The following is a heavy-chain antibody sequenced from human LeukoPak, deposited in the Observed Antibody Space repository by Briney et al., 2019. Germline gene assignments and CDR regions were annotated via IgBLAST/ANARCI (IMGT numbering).Heavy chain of an antibody. CDR1: GGTFPSDS. D-gene: IGHD2-2*01. Sequence: GSSVKVSCNASGGTFPSDSISWVRQAPGQGLEWMGRIIPMFGTVKYAKKFQGRVTITADKSTSTAYMQLRSLRSDDTAVYYCARDVGDIVVLPAPLKLDSWGQGTLITVSS. CDR3: ARDVGDIVVLPAPLKLDS. CDR2: IIPMFGTV. J-gene: IGHJ4*02. V-gene: IGHV1-69*06.